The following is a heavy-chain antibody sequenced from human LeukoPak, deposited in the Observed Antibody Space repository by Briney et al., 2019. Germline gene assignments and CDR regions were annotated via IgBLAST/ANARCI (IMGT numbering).Heavy chain of an antibody. V-gene: IGHV4-34*01. CDR2: LNHSGST. D-gene: IGHD3-22*01. CDR1: GGSFSGYY. J-gene: IGHJ4*02. Sequence: PSETLSLTCAVYGGSFSGYYWSWIRQPPGKGLEWIGELNHSGSTNYNPSLKSRVTISVDTSKNRFSLKLSSVTAADTAVYYCARGLVVVSNLYYFDYWGQGTLVTVSS. CDR3: ARGLVVVSNLYYFDY.